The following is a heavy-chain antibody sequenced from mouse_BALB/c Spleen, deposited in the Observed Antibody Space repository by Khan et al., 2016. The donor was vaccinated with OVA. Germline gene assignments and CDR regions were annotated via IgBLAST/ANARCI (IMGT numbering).Heavy chain of an antibody. J-gene: IGHJ3*01. CDR2: IYPGAGNT. CDR1: GYAFSSYW. CDR3: ARLGYCLAS. Sequence: QVQLKQSGAELVRPGSSVKISCKASGYAFSSYWMNWVKQRPGQGLEWIGQIYPGAGNTHYNGNFKGKATLTADKSSSTAYMHLSSLTSYDSAVYFCARLGYCLASWDQGTLVTVSS. D-gene: IGHD2-3*01. V-gene: IGHV1-80*01.